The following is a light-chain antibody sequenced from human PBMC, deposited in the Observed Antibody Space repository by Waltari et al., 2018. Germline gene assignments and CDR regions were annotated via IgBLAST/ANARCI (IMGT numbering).Light chain of an antibody. V-gene: IGKV2-28*01. J-gene: IGKJ1*01. Sequence: DIVMTQSPLSLPVTPGEPASISCRSSQSLLHINGYNYLDWYLQKPGQSPQLLIYLGSNRASGVPDRFSGSGSGTDFTLKINRVEAEDVGVYYCMQALQTPWTFGQGTKVEIK. CDR1: QSLLHINGYNY. CDR3: MQALQTPWT. CDR2: LGS.